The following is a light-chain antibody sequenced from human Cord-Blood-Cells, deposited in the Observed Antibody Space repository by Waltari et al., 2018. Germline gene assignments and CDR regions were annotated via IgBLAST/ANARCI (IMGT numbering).Light chain of an antibody. CDR3: CSYAGSSTLV. CDR2: EVS. Sequence: QYALTQPASMSGSPGQSITISCTGTSSDVGSYNLVSWYQQHPGKAPKLMIYEVSKRPSGVSNRFSGSKSGNTASLTISGLQAEDEADYYCCSYAGSSTLVFGGGTKLTVL. CDR1: SSDVGSYNL. J-gene: IGLJ2*01. V-gene: IGLV2-23*02.